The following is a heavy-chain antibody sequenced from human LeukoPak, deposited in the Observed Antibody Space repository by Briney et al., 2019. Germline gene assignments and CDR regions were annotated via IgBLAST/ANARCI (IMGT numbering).Heavy chain of an antibody. CDR3: ARLSSSYYDILTGYYGYYYYYGMDV. V-gene: IGHV4-59*08. CDR2: IYYSGST. CDR1: GGSINSYY. Sequence: SETLSLTCTVSGGSINSYYWSWIRQPPGKGLEWIGYIYYSGSTNYNPSLKSRVTISVDTSKNQFSLKLSSVTAADTAVYYCARLSSSYYDILTGYYGYYYYYGMDVWGQGTTVTVSS. D-gene: IGHD3-9*01. J-gene: IGHJ6*02.